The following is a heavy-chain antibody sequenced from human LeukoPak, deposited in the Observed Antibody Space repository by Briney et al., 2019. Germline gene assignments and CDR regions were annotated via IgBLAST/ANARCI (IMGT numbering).Heavy chain of an antibody. J-gene: IGHJ4*02. D-gene: IGHD6-13*01. V-gene: IGHV5-51*01. CDR2: IYPGDSDT. Sequence: GESLKISCKGSGYSFTNYWIGWVRQMPGKGLEWMGIIYPGDSDTRYSPSFQGQVTISADKSISTAYLQWSSLKASDIAMYYCARQSSSSWYSLFDYWGQGTLVTVSS. CDR3: ARQSSSSWYSLFDY. CDR1: GYSFTNYW.